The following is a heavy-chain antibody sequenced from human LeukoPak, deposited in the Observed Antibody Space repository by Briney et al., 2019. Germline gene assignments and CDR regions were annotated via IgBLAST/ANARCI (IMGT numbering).Heavy chain of an antibody. CDR2: IGYDGSNK. J-gene: IGHJ5*02. CDR1: GFTFSNYG. CDR3: ARDLGSYYWFDP. Sequence: GGSLRLSCAASGFTFSNYGMHWVRQAPGKGLEWVAFIGYDGSNKYYADSVKGRFTISRDNSKNTLHLQMNSLRAEDTAVYYCARDLGSYYWFDPWGQGTLVTVSS. V-gene: IGHV3-30*02. D-gene: IGHD3-10*01.